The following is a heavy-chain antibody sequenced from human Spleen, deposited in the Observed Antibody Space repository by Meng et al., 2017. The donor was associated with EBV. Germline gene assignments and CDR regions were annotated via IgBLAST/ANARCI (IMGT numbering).Heavy chain of an antibody. Sequence: QVQLRESGPGLVMPSGTRSLTCAVSRGFITSGDWWSWVRQSPGKGLEWIGEIHHSGGTSYNPSLKSRVTISLDMSKDQFSLRLSSVTAADTAVYYCARAGYHRPASEYWGQGTLVTVSS. CDR1: RGFITSGDW. CDR2: IHHSGGT. V-gene: IGHV4-4*02. J-gene: IGHJ4*02. CDR3: ARAGYHRPASEY. D-gene: IGHD2-15*01.